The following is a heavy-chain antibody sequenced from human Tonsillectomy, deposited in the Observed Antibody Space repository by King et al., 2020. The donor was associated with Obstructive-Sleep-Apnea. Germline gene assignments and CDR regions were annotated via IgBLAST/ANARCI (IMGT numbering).Heavy chain of an antibody. CDR1: GFTFSNYG. V-gene: IGHV3-33*01. Sequence: VQLVESGGGVFQPGRSLRLSCAASGFTFSNYGMNWVRQAPGKGLEWVAVIWYDGSNKYYADSVKGRFTISRDNSKNTLYLQMDSLRADDTAVYYCAREIFVATGYFDFWGQGTLVTVSS. J-gene: IGHJ4*02. D-gene: IGHD5-12*01. CDR2: IWYDGSNK. CDR3: AREIFVATGYFDF.